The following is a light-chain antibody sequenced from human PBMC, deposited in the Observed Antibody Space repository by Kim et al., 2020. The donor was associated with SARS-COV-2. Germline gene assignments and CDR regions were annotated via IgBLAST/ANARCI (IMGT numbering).Light chain of an antibody. V-gene: IGKV3-11*01. CDR2: DAS. J-gene: IGKJ4*01. Sequence: EIALTQSPATLSLSPGESATFSCRASQSVSSYLAWYQQKPGQAPRLLIYDASDRATGIPARFSGSGSGTDFTLTISSLEPEDFAVYYCQQRSNWPLTFGGGTKVDIK. CDR1: QSVSSY. CDR3: QQRSNWPLT.